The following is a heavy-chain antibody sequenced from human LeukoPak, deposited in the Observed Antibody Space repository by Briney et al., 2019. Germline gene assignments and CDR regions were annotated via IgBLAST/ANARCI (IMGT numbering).Heavy chain of an antibody. CDR1: VGSVSSIIYY. CDR3: ARHSRSVDYGSGSYTWDY. V-gene: IGHV4-39*01. Sequence: SETLSLTCTVSVGSVSSIIYYWGWIRQPPGKGLEWIGTIYYSGSTYYNVSLKSRVTIAVDTSRNQFSLKLSSVTAADTAVYYCARHSRSVDYGSGSYTWDYWGQGTLVTVSS. J-gene: IGHJ4*02. CDR2: IYYSGST. D-gene: IGHD3-10*01.